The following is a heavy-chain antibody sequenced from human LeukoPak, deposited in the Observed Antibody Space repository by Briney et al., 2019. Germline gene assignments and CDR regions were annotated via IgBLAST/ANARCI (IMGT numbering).Heavy chain of an antibody. J-gene: IGHJ4*02. CDR2: TYYSGST. CDR3: AKAPPIRYYYGSGSGFDY. V-gene: IGHV4-31*02. D-gene: IGHD3-10*01. Sequence: SETLSLTCTVSGVSISSGGYYWSWIRQHPGKGLEWIGYTYYSGSTYYNPSRKSRVTISVDTSKNQFSLKLSSVTAAGTAVYYGAKAPPIRYYYGSGSGFDYWGQGTLVTVSS. CDR1: GVSISSGGYY.